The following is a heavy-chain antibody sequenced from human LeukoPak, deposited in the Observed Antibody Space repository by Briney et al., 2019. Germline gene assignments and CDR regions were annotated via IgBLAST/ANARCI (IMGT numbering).Heavy chain of an antibody. V-gene: IGHV3-20*04. J-gene: IGHJ4*02. D-gene: IGHD3-10*01. Sequence: PGGSLRLSCAASGFTFDDYGMSWVRQAPGKGLEWVSGINWNGGSTGYADSVKGRFTISRDNAKNSLYLQMNSLRAEDTALYYCARDLPYYYGSGSYYLMDYWGQGTLVTVSS. CDR1: GFTFDDYG. CDR3: ARDLPYYYGSGSYYLMDY. CDR2: INWNGGST.